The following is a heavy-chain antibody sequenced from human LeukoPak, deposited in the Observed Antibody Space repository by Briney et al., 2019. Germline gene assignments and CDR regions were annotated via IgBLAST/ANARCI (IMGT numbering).Heavy chain of an antibody. J-gene: IGHJ3*02. CDR2: ISYDGSNK. Sequence: GRSLRLSCAASGFTFSSYAMHWVRQAPGKGLEWVVVISYDGSNKYYADSVKGRFTISRDNSKNTLYLQMNSLRAEDTAVYYCARETVEIGAFDIWGQGTMVTVSS. D-gene: IGHD5-24*01. CDR1: GFTFSSYA. V-gene: IGHV3-30-3*01. CDR3: ARETVEIGAFDI.